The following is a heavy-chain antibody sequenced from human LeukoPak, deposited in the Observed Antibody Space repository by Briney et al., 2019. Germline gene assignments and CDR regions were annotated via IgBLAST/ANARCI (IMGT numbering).Heavy chain of an antibody. V-gene: IGHV3-7*04. CDR2: IKQDGSEK. Sequence: GGSLRLSCVGSGFTFTTYWMSWVRQAPGKGLEWVANIKQDGSEKYYVDSVKGRFTISRDNSKNTLYLQMNSLRAEDTAVYYCAKEGGDYYGSGSYRGLDYWGQGTLVTVSS. J-gene: IGHJ4*02. CDR3: AKEGGDYYGSGSYRGLDY. CDR1: GFTFTTYW. D-gene: IGHD3-10*01.